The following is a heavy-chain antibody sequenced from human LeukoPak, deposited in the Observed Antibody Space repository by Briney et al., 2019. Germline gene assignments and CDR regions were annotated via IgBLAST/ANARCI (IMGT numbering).Heavy chain of an antibody. V-gene: IGHV3-7*01. D-gene: IGHD2-21*02. J-gene: IGHJ4*02. CDR3: ARGSGDCTCPAY. CDR1: RLTFRNYY. CDR2: INQYGSAK. Sequence: GGSLRLSCAASRLTFRNYYMSWVRQALGKGLDWVANINQYGSAKNYVDSVKGRFTISRDNAKSSLYLQMNSLRAEDTAVYYCARGSGDCTCPAYWGQGTLVTVSS.